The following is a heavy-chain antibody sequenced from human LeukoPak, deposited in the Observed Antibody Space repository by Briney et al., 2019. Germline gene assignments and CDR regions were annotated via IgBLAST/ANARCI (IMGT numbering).Heavy chain of an antibody. J-gene: IGHJ4*02. CDR2: INSNSGGT. CDR1: GYTFTGYY. V-gene: IGHV1-2*02. CDR3: ARDLNGVVVAALEDDY. D-gene: IGHD2-15*01. Sequence: GSVKVSCKASGYTFTGYYMHWVRQAPGQGLEWMGWINSNSGGTNYAQKFQGRVTITRETSIRTAYMYLSGLRYDDTAVYYFARDLNGVVVAALEDDYWGQGTLVTVSS.